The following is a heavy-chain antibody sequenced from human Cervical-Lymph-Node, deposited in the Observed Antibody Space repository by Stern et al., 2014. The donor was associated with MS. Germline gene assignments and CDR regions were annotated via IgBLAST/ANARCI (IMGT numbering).Heavy chain of an antibody. Sequence: VQLVQSGAEVKKPGASLKISCKGSGYSFTDNGIAWVRQMPGKGLEWMGIIYHGDSDPGCSPTCQGQVTSSADKSISTAYLQWSSLKASDTAMYYCARDYGDYAFDYWGQGTLVTVSS. D-gene: IGHD4-17*01. CDR2: IYHGDSDP. J-gene: IGHJ4*02. CDR1: GYSFTDNG. V-gene: IGHV5-51*01. CDR3: ARDYGDYAFDY.